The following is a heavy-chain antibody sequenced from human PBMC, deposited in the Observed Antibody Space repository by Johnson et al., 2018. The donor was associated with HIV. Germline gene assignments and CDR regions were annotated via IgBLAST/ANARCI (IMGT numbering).Heavy chain of an antibody. CDR1: GFTFSSYG. V-gene: IGHV3-30*02. Sequence: QMLLVESGGGVVQPGGSLRLSCAASGFTFSSYGMHWVRQAPGKGLECVALIRYDGSKKYYADSVKGRFTISRDNSKNTMDLQMNRLRAEDTAVYYCAKEYYYDSSGFPDAFDIWGQGTMVTVSS. D-gene: IGHD3-22*01. J-gene: IGHJ3*02. CDR3: AKEYYYDSSGFPDAFDI. CDR2: IRYDGSKK.